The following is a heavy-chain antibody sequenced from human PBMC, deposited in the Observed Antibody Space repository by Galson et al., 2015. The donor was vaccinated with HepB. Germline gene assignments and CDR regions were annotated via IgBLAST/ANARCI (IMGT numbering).Heavy chain of an antibody. Sequence: LRLSCAASTFIFSTYSMNWVRQAPGKGLEWVSYISSGTTTIYYADSVKGRFTISRDNAKMSLYLQMNGLRADDTAVYYCVFLRGNDLKPLDYWGQGTLVTVSS. CDR3: VFLRGNDLKPLDY. V-gene: IGHV3-48*04. D-gene: IGHD4-23*01. CDR2: ISSGTTTI. J-gene: IGHJ4*02. CDR1: TFIFSTYS.